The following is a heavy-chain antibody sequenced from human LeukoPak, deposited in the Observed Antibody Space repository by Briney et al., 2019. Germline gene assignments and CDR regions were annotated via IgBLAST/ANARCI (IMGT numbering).Heavy chain of an antibody. J-gene: IGHJ4*02. D-gene: IGHD5-12*01. CDR3: AREVDKVTTFRSLYLDS. CDR2: LNAVSGGT. CDR1: GYTFTDYY. V-gene: IGHV1-2*02. Sequence: ASVKVSCKASGYTFTDYYIHFVRHAPGQPLEWMGGLNAVSGGTNYAPKFRGRVTVTRDISVNTAYMEVTRLISDDTAMYYCAREVDKVTTFRSLYLDSWGQGSLVTVSS.